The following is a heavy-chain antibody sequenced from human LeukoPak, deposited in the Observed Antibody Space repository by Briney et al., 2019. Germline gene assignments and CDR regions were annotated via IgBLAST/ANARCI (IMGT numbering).Heavy chain of an antibody. D-gene: IGHD2-8*02. CDR3: ARDTRATGVHEY. CDR2: TNTFTGEI. J-gene: IGHJ4*02. Sequence: GGSLRLSCAASGFTLSRYSVNWVRQAPGKGPEWVACTNTFTGEIFYADSVRGRFTISSDNAKNSLYLQMNSLRDEDSAVYYCARDTRATGVHEYWGQGTLVTVSS. V-gene: IGHV3-21*01. CDR1: GFTLSRYS.